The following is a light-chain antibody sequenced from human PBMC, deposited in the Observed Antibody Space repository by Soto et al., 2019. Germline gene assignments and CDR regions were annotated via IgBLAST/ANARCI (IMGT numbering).Light chain of an antibody. V-gene: IGLV2-14*01. J-gene: IGLJ1*01. CDR3: SSFTSSFTPII. Sequence: QSVLTQPASVSGSPGQSITISCTGTTSDVGGYNYVSWYQHHPGKAPKLMIYNVINRPSGVSDRFSGSKSGNTASLIISGLQAEDEADYYCSSFTSSFTPIIFGTGTKVTVL. CDR2: NVI. CDR1: TSDVGGYNY.